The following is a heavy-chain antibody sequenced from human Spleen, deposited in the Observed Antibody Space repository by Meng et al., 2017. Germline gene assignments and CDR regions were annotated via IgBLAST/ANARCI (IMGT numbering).Heavy chain of an antibody. J-gene: IGHJ4*02. Sequence: GESLKISCAASGFTFSSHWMNWVRQVPGKGLEWVANIKQDGSEKYYVDSVRGRFTISRDNAKNSLYLQMNSLRAEDTAVYYRVRAFYDNSGYYWGNYFDFWGQGTLVTVSS. CDR3: VRAFYDNSGYYWGNYFDF. D-gene: IGHD3-22*01. V-gene: IGHV3-7*01. CDR1: GFTFSSHW. CDR2: IKQDGSEK.